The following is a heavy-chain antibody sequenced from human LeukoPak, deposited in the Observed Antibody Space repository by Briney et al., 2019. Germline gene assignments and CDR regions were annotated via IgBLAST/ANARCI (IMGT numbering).Heavy chain of an antibody. CDR1: GGSFSGYY. CDR3: ARARALFD. V-gene: IGHV4-34*01. CDR2: INHSGST. Sequence: PSETRSLTCAVYGGSFSGYYWSWIRQPPGKGLEWIGEINHSGSTNYNPSLKSRVTISLDTSKNQFSLKLSSVTAADTAVYYCARARALFDWGQGTLVTVSS. J-gene: IGHJ4*02.